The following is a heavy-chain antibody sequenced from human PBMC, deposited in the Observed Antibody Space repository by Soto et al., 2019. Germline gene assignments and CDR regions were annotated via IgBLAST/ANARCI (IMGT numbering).Heavy chain of an antibody. CDR1: GFTFSSYS. Sequence: GGSLRLSCAASGFTFSSYSMNWVRQAPGKGLEWVSSISSSSSYIYYADSVKGRFTISRDNAKNSLYLQMNSLRAEDTAVYYCARRVVGYYDSSGYSPLWYFDYWGQGTLVTVSS. CDR3: ARRVVGYYDSSGYSPLWYFDY. D-gene: IGHD3-22*01. V-gene: IGHV3-21*01. J-gene: IGHJ4*02. CDR2: ISSSSSYI.